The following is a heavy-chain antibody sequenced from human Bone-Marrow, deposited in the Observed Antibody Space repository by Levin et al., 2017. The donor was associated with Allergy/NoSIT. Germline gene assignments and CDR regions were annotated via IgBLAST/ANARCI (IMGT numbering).Heavy chain of an antibody. CDR2: ILSYENKI. V-gene: IGHV3-33*08. D-gene: IGHD3-9*01. J-gene: IGHJ5*01. CDR3: VRDGQTAAFDVSTGFYERGTWFDP. Sequence: GGSLRLSCVASGFTFNSYAMHWVRQAPGKALEWVAVILSYENKIYYGDAVKGRFSVSRDNAKNTLYLDMNRLREDDSALYFGVRDGQTAAFDVSTGFYERGTWFDPWGQGTLVIVSS. CDR1: GFTFNSYA.